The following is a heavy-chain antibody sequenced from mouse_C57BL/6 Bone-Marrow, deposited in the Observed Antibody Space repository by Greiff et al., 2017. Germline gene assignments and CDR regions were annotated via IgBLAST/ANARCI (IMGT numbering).Heavy chain of an antibody. D-gene: IGHD2-3*01. CDR3: ARNDGYRDWFAY. CDR2: IHPNSGST. CDR1: GYTFTSYW. Sequence: QVQLQQPGAELVKPGASVKLSCKASGYTFTSYWMHWVKQRPGQGLEWIGMIHPNSGSTNYNEKFKSKAKLTVDKSSSTAYMQLSSLTSEDSAVYYCARNDGYRDWFAYWGQGTLVTVSA. V-gene: IGHV1-64*01. J-gene: IGHJ3*01.